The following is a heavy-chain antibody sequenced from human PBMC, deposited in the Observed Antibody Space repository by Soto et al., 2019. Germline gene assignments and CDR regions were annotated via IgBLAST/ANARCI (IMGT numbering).Heavy chain of an antibody. J-gene: IGHJ6*03. CDR3: AKGQNIVATSFFDMDYMDV. D-gene: IGHD5-12*01. CDR2: ISYDGSNK. Sequence: GGSLRLSCAASGFTFSSYGMHWVRQAPGKGLEWVAVISYDGSNKYYADSVKGRFTISRDNSKNTLYLQMNSLRAEDTAVYYCAKGQNIVATSFFDMDYMDVWGKGTTVTVSS. CDR1: GFTFSSYG. V-gene: IGHV3-30*18.